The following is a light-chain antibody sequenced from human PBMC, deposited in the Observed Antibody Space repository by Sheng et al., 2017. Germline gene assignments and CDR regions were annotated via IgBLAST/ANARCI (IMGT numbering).Light chain of an antibody. V-gene: IGLV2-8*01. CDR1: SSDVGGYNY. CDR2: DVS. Sequence: QSALTQPPSASGSPGQSVTISCTGTSSDVGGYNYVSWYQHHPGKAPKLMIYDVSKRPSGVPDRFSGSKSGNTASLTVSGLQAEDEADYYCSSYAGSNNVVFGGRDQADRP. J-gene: IGLJ2*01. CDR3: SSYAGSNNVV.